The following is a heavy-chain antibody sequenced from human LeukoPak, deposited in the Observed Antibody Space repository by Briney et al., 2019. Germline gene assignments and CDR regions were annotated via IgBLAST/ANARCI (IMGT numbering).Heavy chain of an antibody. V-gene: IGHV3-30*18. J-gene: IGHJ3*02. CDR2: ISFDGINK. CDR1: GFIFSSYG. CDR3: AKDIRDCSSTSCYFI. D-gene: IGHD2-2*01. Sequence: GRSLRLSCAASGFIFSSYGMHWVRQASGKGLEWVAVISFDGINKYYADSVKGRFTISRDNSKNTLYLQMNSLRAEDTAVYYCAKDIRDCSSTSCYFIWGQGTMVTVSS.